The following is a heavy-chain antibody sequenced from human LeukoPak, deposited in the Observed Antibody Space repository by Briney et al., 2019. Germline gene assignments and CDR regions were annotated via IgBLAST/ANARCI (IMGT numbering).Heavy chain of an antibody. J-gene: IGHJ4*02. CDR2: INHSGST. CDR3: ARGPENYDFWSGYYTPRPYYFDY. D-gene: IGHD3-3*01. CDR1: GGSCSGYY. V-gene: IGHV4-34*01. Sequence: SETLSLTCAVYGGSCSGYYWSWIRQPPGKGLEWIGEINHSGSTNYNPSLKSRVTISVDTSKNQFSLKLSSVTAADTAVYYCARGPENYDFWSGYYTPRPYYFDYWGQGTLVTVSS.